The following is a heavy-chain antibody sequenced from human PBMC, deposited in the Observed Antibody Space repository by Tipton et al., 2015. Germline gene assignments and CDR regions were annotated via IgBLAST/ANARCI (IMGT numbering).Heavy chain of an antibody. V-gene: IGHV4-59*01. J-gene: IGHJ4*02. CDR1: GDSISRYY. CDR2: MFYTGIT. CDR3: ARARGRHGGLFDS. D-gene: IGHD4-23*01. Sequence: TLSLTCTVSGDSISRYYWNWIRQPPGKGLEWIGYMFYTGITSYNPSLKSRVTMSVATSKSQFSLKVSSVTAADTAMYYCARARGRHGGLFDSWGQGTLVTVSS.